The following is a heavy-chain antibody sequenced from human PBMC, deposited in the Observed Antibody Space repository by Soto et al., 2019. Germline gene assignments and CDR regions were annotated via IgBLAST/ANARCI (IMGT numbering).Heavy chain of an antibody. V-gene: IGHV3-48*03. J-gene: IGHJ4*02. CDR3: ARERVKQQLVLDYFDY. CDR1: GFTFSSYE. D-gene: IGHD6-13*01. Sequence: PGGSLRLSCAAPGFTFSSYEMNWVRQAPGKGLEWVSYISSSGSTIYYADSVKGRFTISRDNAKNSLYLQMNSLRAEDTAVYYCARERVKQQLVLDYFDYWGQGTLVTVSS. CDR2: ISSSGSTI.